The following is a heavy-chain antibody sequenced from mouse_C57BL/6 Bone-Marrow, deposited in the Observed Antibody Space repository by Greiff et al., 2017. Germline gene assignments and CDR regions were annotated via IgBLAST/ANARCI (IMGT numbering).Heavy chain of an antibody. J-gene: IGHJ2*01. D-gene: IGHD3-3*01. CDR1: GYTFTDYY. CDR3: ARGEGLGPFDY. V-gene: IGHV1-26*01. CDR2: INPNNGGT. Sequence: QLQQSGPELVKPGASVKISCKASGYTFTDYYMNWVKQSHGKSLEWIGDINPNNGGTSYNQKFKGKATLTVDKSSSTAYMELRSLTSEDSAVYYCARGEGLGPFDYWGQGTTLTVSS.